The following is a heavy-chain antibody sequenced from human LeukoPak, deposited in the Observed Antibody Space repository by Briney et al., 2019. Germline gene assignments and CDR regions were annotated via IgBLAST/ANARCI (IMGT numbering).Heavy chain of an antibody. V-gene: IGHV3-7*01. Sequence: AGGSLRLSCAASGFTFSSYWMSWVRQAPGKGLEWVANIKQDGSEKYYVDSVTGRFTISRDNAKNSLYLQMHSLRAEDTAVYYCARLICIAAAGIFWFDPWGQGTLVTVSS. CDR3: ARLICIAAAGIFWFDP. CDR2: IKQDGSEK. D-gene: IGHD6-13*01. CDR1: GFTFSSYW. J-gene: IGHJ5*02.